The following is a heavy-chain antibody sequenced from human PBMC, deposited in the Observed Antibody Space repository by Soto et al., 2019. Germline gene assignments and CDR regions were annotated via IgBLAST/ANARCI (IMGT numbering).Heavy chain of an antibody. CDR2: ISAYNGNT. J-gene: IGHJ5*02. CDR3: ARDLELELNIDWFDP. V-gene: IGHV1-18*01. D-gene: IGHD1-7*01. Sequence: GASVKVSCKASGYTFTSYGISWVRQAPGQGLEWVGWISAYNGNTNYAQKLQGRVTMTTDTSTSTAYMELRSLRSDDTAVYYCARDLELELNIDWFDPWGQGTLVTVSS. CDR1: GYTFTSYG.